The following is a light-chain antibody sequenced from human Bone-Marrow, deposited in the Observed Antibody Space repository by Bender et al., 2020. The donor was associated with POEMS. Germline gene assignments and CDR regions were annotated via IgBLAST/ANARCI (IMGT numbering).Light chain of an antibody. V-gene: IGLV2-8*01. CDR2: EVN. Sequence: QSALTQPPSTSGSPGQSVTISCTGTNSDVGGYNYVSWYQQHPGKAPKLMIYEVNKRPSGVSYRFSGSKSGNTASLTISGLQAEDEADYFCCSYAGSPTYVLFGGGTTLTVL. J-gene: IGLJ3*02. CDR1: NSDVGGYNY. CDR3: CSYAGSPTYVL.